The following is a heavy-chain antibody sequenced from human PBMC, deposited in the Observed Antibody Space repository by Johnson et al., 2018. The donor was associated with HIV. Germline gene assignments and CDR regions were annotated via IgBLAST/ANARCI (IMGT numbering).Heavy chain of an antibody. J-gene: IGHJ3*02. D-gene: IGHD3-3*01. Sequence: QVQLVESGGGVVQPGRSLRLSCAASGFTFSSYAMHWVRQAPGKGLEWVAVISYDGSNKYYADSVKGRFTISRDNSKNTLYLQMNSLRAEDTAVYYCARKLQASFYDLWSDCNAFDICGQGTMVTVSS. CDR1: GFTFSSYA. CDR2: ISYDGSNK. V-gene: IGHV3-30*03. CDR3: ARKLQASFYDLWSDCNAFDI.